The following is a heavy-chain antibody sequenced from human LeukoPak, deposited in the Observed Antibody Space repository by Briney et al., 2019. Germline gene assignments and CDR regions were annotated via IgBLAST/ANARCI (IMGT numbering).Heavy chain of an antibody. CDR3: ARGGGYCSSTSCYPFDY. V-gene: IGHV1-2*02. Sequence: GASVKVSCKASGYTFTGYYMHWVRQAPGQGLEWMGWINPNSGGTNYAQKFQGRVTMTRDTSISTAYMELSRLRSDDTAVYYCARGGGYCSSTSCYPFDYWGQGTLATVSS. CDR2: INPNSGGT. J-gene: IGHJ4*02. CDR1: GYTFTGYY. D-gene: IGHD2-2*01.